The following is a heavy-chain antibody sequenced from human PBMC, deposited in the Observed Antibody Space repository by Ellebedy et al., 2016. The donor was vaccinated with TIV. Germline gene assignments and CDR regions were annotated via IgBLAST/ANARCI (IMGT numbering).Heavy chain of an antibody. CDR1: GYTLTELS. J-gene: IGHJ6*02. V-gene: IGHV1-24*01. CDR3: ARDGGYYGMDV. CDR2: FDPEDGET. Sequence: ASVKVSCXVSGYTLTELSMHWVRQAPGKGLEWMGGFDPEDGETIYAQKFQGRVTMTTDTSTSTAYMELRSLRSDDTAVYYCARDGGYYGMDVWGQGTTVTVSS. D-gene: IGHD2-15*01.